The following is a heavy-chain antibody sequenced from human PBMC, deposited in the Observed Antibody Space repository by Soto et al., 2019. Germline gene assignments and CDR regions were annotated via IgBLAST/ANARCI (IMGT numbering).Heavy chain of an antibody. J-gene: IGHJ6*02. Sequence: EVQLVESGGGLVQPGGSLRLACAASGFTFSRHWMHWVRQAPGKGLVWFSRIDSYGSSTHYADSVKGRFTISRDNAKNTLYLQMNSLRAEDTAVYYCASPVGPAAMGGTYFYGIDVWGQGTTVTVSS. D-gene: IGHD2-2*01. CDR2: IDSYGSST. V-gene: IGHV3-74*01. CDR1: GFTFSRHW. CDR3: ASPVGPAAMGGTYFYGIDV.